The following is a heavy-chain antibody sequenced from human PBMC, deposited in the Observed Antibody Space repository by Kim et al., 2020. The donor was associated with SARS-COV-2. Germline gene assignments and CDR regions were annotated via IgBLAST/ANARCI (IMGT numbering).Heavy chain of an antibody. D-gene: IGHD6-19*01. J-gene: IGHJ4*02. Sequence: YAATVKGQFTISRDKSKNTLNVQMSSLGDEDRAVYYCAKERFSGGRALDDWGQGTLVTVSS. V-gene: IGHV3-30*15. CDR3: AKERFSGGRALDD.